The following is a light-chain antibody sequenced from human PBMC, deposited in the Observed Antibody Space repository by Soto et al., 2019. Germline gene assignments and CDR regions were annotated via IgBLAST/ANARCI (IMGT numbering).Light chain of an antibody. CDR3: QQRSNWPLT. Sequence: EIVLTQSPATLSLSPGGRATLSCRASQSVSTYLAWFQRKPGQAPRLLVYDASLRATGIPARFSGSGSGTDFTLTISSLEPEDFAVYYCQQRSNWPLTFGPGTKVDIK. CDR1: QSVSTY. J-gene: IGKJ3*01. CDR2: DAS. V-gene: IGKV3-11*01.